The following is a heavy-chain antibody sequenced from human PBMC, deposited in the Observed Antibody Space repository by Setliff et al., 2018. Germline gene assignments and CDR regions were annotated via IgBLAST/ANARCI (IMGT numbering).Heavy chain of an antibody. J-gene: IGHJ3*01. CDR3: AISTLSICTGGNCPNAFDV. D-gene: IGHD2-8*02. CDR1: GYTFTNYG. Sequence: ASVKVSCKTSGYTFTNYGITWVRQAPGQGLEWMGWINNYSFKTNYPQKFLDRVTMTTDTSATTASMELRSLRSDDTAIYYCAISTLSICTGGNCPNAFDVWGQGTVVTVSS. V-gene: IGHV1-18*01. CDR2: INNYSFKT.